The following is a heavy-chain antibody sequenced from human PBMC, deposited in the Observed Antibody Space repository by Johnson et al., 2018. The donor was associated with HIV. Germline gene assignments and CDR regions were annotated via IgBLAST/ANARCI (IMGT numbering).Heavy chain of an antibody. J-gene: IGHJ3*02. Sequence: MLLVESGGGLVQPGGSLRLSCAASGFTFITYAMSWVRQAPGKGLEWVSSVSGSGASTYYADSMTGRFTISRDNSKKTLYLQMNSLRAEDTAVYYCAKGLVYADPDDAFDIWGQGTMVTVSS. CDR1: GFTFITYA. CDR2: VSGSGAST. CDR3: AKGLVYADPDDAFDI. V-gene: IGHV3-23*04. D-gene: IGHD2-8*01.